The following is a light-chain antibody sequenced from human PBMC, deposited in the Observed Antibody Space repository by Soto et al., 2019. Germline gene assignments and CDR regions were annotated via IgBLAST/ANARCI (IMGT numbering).Light chain of an antibody. J-gene: IGKJ2*01. CDR3: QQYYNWPPYT. CDR2: GAS. V-gene: IGKV3-15*01. CDR1: RIININ. Sequence: EIIMTQSPATQSASPGERVTLSCRASRIININLAWYQQTPCQAPRLLIYGASTRAAGIPARFSGSGAGTESTLIISSLQSEDAAVYYCQQYYNWPPYTFGQGTKLEIK.